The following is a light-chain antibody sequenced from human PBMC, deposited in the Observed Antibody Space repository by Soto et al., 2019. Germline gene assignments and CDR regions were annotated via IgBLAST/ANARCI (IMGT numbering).Light chain of an antibody. CDR3: MQALQTPRT. CDR2: LGS. CDR1: QSLLHSNGYKY. Sequence: DIVMTQSPLSLPVTPGEPASISCRSSQSLLHSNGYKYLDWYLQKPGQSPQLLIYLGSNRASGVPDRISGSGSGTDFTLKISRVEAEDVGVYYCMQALQTPRTFGQGTKVEIK. V-gene: IGKV2-28*01. J-gene: IGKJ1*01.